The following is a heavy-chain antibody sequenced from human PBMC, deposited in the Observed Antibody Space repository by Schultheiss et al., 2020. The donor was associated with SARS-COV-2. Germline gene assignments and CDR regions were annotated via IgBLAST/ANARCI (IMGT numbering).Heavy chain of an antibody. CDR1: GYSISSGYY. V-gene: IGHV4-38-2*02. J-gene: IGHJ6*03. CDR3: ARTYYYGSGSYNYYYYMDV. D-gene: IGHD3-10*01. CDR2: IYTSGST. Sequence: SETLSLTCTVSGYSISSGYYWGWIRQPPGKGLEWIGRIYTSGSTNYNPSLKSRVTMSVDTSKNQFSLKLSSVTAADTAVYYCARTYYYGSGSYNYYYYMDVWGKGTTVTVSS.